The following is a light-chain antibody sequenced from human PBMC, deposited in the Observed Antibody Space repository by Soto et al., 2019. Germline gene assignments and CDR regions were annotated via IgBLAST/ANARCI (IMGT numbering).Light chain of an antibody. CDR1: QTLLHITGETF. V-gene: IGKV2D-29*02. J-gene: IGKJ5*01. CDR2: EVS. Sequence: DVVMTQTPLSLSVAPGQPASISCKSSQTLLHITGETFLFWYLQKPGQSPQLLIYEVSTRGAGVPDRFSGSGSGTDVTLEISRVETDDVGIYYCMQSTQRPPTFGQGTRLEIK. CDR3: MQSTQRPPT.